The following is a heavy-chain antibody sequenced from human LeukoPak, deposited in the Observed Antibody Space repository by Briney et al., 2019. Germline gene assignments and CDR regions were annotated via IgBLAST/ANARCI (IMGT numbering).Heavy chain of an antibody. CDR3: ARCLPYYDSGGYQDPFFDY. J-gene: IGHJ4*02. CDR2: IYPGDSDT. Sequence: GESLKISCKGSGYSFTSYWIGWVRQMPGKGLEWMGIIYPGDSDTRYSPSFQGQVTISADKSISTAYLQWSSLKASDTAMYYCARCLPYYDSGGYQDPFFDYWGQGTLVTVSS. CDR1: GYSFTSYW. D-gene: IGHD3-22*01. V-gene: IGHV5-51*01.